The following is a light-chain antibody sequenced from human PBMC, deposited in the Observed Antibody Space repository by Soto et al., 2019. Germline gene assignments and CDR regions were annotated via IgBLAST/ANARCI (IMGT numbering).Light chain of an antibody. CDR2: KAS. CDR1: QSISTW. CDR3: QQYNTYPLN. Sequence: DIQMTQSPSTLSASVGDRVTITCRASQSISTWLAWYQQKPGKAPKLLIYKASSLEGGVPSRFGGSGSGTLFNITISSLHPDDFATYYCQQYNTYPLNFGGGITVDIK. J-gene: IGKJ4*01. V-gene: IGKV1-5*03.